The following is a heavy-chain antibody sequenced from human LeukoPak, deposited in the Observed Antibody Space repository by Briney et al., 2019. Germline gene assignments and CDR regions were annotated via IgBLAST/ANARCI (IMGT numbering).Heavy chain of an antibody. CDR2: INHSGST. J-gene: IGHJ4*02. Sequence: SETLSLTCAVYGGSFSGYYWSWIRQPPGKGLEWIGEINHSGSTNYNPSLKSRVTISVDTSKNQFSLKLSSVTVADTAVYYCARAIEVGAMTPFDYWGQGTLVTVSS. V-gene: IGHV4-34*01. CDR1: GGSFSGYY. CDR3: ARAIEVGAMTPFDY. D-gene: IGHD1-26*01.